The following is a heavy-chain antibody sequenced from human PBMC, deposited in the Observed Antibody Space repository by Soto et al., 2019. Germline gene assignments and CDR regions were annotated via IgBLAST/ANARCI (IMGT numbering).Heavy chain of an antibody. V-gene: IGHV4-34*01. J-gene: IGHJ6*02. Sequence: SETLSLTCAVYGGSFSGYYWNWIRQPPGKGPEWIGEINHSGSTNYNPSLKSRVTISVDTSKNQFSLKLSSVTAADTAVYYCARVSGIYYYGMDVWGQGTTVTVSS. CDR3: ARVSGIYYYGMDV. D-gene: IGHD3-10*01. CDR2: INHSGST. CDR1: GGSFSGYY.